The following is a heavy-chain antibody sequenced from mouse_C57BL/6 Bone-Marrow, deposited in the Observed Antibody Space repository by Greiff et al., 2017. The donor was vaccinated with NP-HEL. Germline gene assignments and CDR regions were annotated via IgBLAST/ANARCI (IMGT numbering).Heavy chain of an antibody. CDR3: ARDASWGFDY. D-gene: IGHD4-1*01. Sequence: DVKLVESGGGLVQSGRSLRLSCATSGFTFSDFYMEWVRQAPGKGLEWIAASRNKANDYTTEYSASVKGRFIVSRDTSQSILYLQMNALRAEDTAIYYCARDASWGFDYWGQGTTLTVSS. CDR2: SRNKANDYTT. J-gene: IGHJ2*01. CDR1: GFTFSDFY. V-gene: IGHV7-1*01.